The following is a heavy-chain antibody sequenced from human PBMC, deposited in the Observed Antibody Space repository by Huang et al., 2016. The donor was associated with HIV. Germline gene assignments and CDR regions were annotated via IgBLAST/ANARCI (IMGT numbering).Heavy chain of an antibody. Sequence: VQLVQAGAEVKKSGSSVKVSCKASGGTFSKHVFSGVRQAPGQGLEWMGGIIPGFGTQYYTSKFQGRVTITADESTSTVYMELSSLTPDDTAEYYCARVRGYSGSYYGMDVWGQGTTVTVSS. CDR3: ARVRGYSGSYYGMDV. CDR1: GGTFSKHV. CDR2: IIPGFGTQ. J-gene: IGHJ6*02. D-gene: IGHD1-26*01. V-gene: IGHV1-69*01.